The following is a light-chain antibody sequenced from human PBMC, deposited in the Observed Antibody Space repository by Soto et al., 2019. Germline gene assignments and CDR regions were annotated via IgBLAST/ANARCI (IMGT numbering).Light chain of an antibody. CDR3: QQYWRYHLT. Sequence: DIQMTQSPSTLSASVGDSVTITCRASQNISNWLTWYRQTPGKAPKLLSYRASSLESGVPQRFSGSGSGTEFSLTISGLQPDDFAAYYCQQYWRYHLTFDGGTKVDIK. J-gene: IGKJ4*01. V-gene: IGKV1-5*03. CDR1: QNISNW. CDR2: RAS.